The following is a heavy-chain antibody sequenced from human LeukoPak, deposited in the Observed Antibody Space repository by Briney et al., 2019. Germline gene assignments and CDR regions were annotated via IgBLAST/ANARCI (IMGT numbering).Heavy chain of an antibody. CDR3: AKGAIVVVITTKVVRNAFDI. J-gene: IGHJ3*02. Sequence: GGSLRLSCAASGFTFSSYAMSWVRQAPGKGLEWVSAISGSGGSTYYADSVKGRFTISRDNSKNTLYLQMNSLRAEDTAVYYCAKGAIVVVITTKVVRNAFDIWGQGTMVTVSS. D-gene: IGHD3-22*01. CDR1: GFTFSSYA. V-gene: IGHV3-23*01. CDR2: ISGSGGST.